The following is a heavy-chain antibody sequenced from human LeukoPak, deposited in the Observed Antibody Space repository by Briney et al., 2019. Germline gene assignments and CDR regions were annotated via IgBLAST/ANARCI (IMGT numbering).Heavy chain of an antibody. J-gene: IGHJ6*03. D-gene: IGHD1-20*01. CDR3: ATLGALTGTTIAYYYNYMDV. Sequence: ASVKVSCKASGYTFTSYGISWVRQAPGQGLEWMGWISAYNGNTNYAQKLQGRVTMTEDTSTDTAYMELSSLRSDDTAVYYCATLGALTGTTIAYYYNYMDVWGKGTTVTVSS. V-gene: IGHV1-18*01. CDR2: ISAYNGNT. CDR1: GYTFTSYG.